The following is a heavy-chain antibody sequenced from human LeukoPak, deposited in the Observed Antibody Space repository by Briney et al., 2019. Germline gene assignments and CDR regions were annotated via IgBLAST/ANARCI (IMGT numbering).Heavy chain of an antibody. D-gene: IGHD6-13*01. CDR2: IKPDGSTT. V-gene: IGHV3-74*01. CDR3: AREGSSSWWDQYMDV. J-gene: IGHJ6*03. CDR1: GFMFSHYW. Sequence: SGGSLRLSCAASGFMFSHYWIHWVRHGPRKGLGWVSRIKPDGSTTDSADPVKGRFTISTDNAKNTVSLQMSSLRVADTGVYFCAREGSSSWWDQYMDVWGKGTTVTVS.